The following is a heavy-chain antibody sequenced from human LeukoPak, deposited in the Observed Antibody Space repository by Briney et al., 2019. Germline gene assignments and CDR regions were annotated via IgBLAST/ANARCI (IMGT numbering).Heavy chain of an antibody. CDR3: ARGTGSNYTLGY. V-gene: IGHV4-38-2*02. CDR1: GYSISSGYY. Sequence: SETLSLTCTVSGYSISSGYYWGWIRQPPGKGLEWIGSIYHTGSTYYNPSLKSRVAISVDTSRNHFSLKLSSVTAADTAVYYCARGTGSNYTLGYWGQGTLVTVSS. D-gene: IGHD4-11*01. CDR2: IYHTGST. J-gene: IGHJ4*02.